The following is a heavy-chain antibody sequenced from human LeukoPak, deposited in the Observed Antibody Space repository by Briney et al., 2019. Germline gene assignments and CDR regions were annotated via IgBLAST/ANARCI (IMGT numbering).Heavy chain of an antibody. Sequence: SVTVSCTASGGTFSSYAISWVRQAPGQGLEWMGGIIPIFGTANYAQKFQGRVTITADESTSTAYMELSSLRSEDTAVYYCARMGGGIVVVPAAILFDYWGQGTLVTVSS. CDR2: IIPIFGTA. CDR1: GGTFSSYA. J-gene: IGHJ4*02. CDR3: ARMGGGIVVVPAAILFDY. D-gene: IGHD2-2*02. V-gene: IGHV1-69*13.